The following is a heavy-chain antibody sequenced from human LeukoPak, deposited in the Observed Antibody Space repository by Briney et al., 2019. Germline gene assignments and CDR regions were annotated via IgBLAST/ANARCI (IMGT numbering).Heavy chain of an antibody. CDR2: MNPNSGNT. Sequence: ASVKVSCKASGYTFTNNDINWVRQAPGQGLEWMGWMNPNSGNTGYAQKFQGRVSMTRNNSISTAYMELSGLRSEDTAVYYCARGARTKEFWGQGTQVTVPS. CDR1: GYTFTNND. CDR3: ARGARTKEF. D-gene: IGHD1-1*01. J-gene: IGHJ4*02. V-gene: IGHV1-8*02.